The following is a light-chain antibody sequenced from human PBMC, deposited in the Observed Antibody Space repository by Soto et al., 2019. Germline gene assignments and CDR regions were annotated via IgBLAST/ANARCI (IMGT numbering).Light chain of an antibody. Sequence: DIPMSQSPSSLSASVGDGVTNTCQASQDITNYLNWYQHKPGKPPKLLIYDASNLQTGVRSRFSGSGSGTAFTFTISTPAPEDIATYYFQQYDKLAFGFGGGTKVEI. J-gene: IGKJ4*01. CDR3: QQYDKLAFG. V-gene: IGKV1-33*01. CDR1: QDITNY. CDR2: DAS.